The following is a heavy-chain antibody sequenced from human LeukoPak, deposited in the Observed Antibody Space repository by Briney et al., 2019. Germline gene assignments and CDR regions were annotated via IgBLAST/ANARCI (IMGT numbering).Heavy chain of an antibody. Sequence: QSGGSLRLSCAASGFTFSSYAMSWVRQAPGKGLDWVSVIYSGGNTYYADSVKGRFTISRDNSKNTLYLQMNSLRAEDTAVYYCASRPSGDYPYFDYWGQGTLVTVSS. CDR2: IYSGGNT. V-gene: IGHV3-66*01. CDR3: ASRPSGDYPYFDY. J-gene: IGHJ4*02. D-gene: IGHD4-17*01. CDR1: GFTFSSYA.